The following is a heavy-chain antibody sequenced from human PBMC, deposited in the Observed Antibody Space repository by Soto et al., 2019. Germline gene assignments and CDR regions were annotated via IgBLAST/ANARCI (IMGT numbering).Heavy chain of an antibody. J-gene: IGHJ5*02. D-gene: IGHD4-17*01. CDR1: GASINAYY. Sequence: PSETLSLTCTVSGASINAYYWSWIRQPPGKGLEWIGYMYSRGRTNHNLSLKSRVTMSVDTSKNQFSLKVNSVTAADTAVYYCARMHDYGDDGRWFDPWGQGTLVTVSS. CDR2: MYSRGRT. V-gene: IGHV4-59*01. CDR3: ARMHDYGDDGRWFDP.